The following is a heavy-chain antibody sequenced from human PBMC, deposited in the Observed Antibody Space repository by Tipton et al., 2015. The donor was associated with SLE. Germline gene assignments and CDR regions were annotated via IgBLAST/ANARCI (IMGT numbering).Heavy chain of an antibody. Sequence: LSCAVSGYSISSGYYWGWIRQPPGKGLEWIGSIYHSGSTYYNPSLKSRVTISVDTSKNQFSLKLSSVTAADTAVYYCARLGYSSSWGDYWGQGTLVTVSS. V-gene: IGHV4-38-2*01. CDR2: IYHSGST. J-gene: IGHJ4*02. CDR1: GYSISSGYY. CDR3: ARLGYSSSWGDY. D-gene: IGHD6-13*01.